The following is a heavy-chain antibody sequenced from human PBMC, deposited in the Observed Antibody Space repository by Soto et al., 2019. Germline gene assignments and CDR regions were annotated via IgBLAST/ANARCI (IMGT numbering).Heavy chain of an antibody. Sequence: ASVKVSCKASGYTFTGYYMHWVRQAPGQGLEWMGWINPNSGGTNYAQKFQGWVTMTRDTSISTAYMELSRLRSDDTAVYYCARVGYSGYDCPLYYYGMDVWGQGTTVTVSS. CDR2: INPNSGGT. D-gene: IGHD5-12*01. CDR3: ARVGYSGYDCPLYYYGMDV. CDR1: GYTFTGYY. J-gene: IGHJ6*02. V-gene: IGHV1-2*04.